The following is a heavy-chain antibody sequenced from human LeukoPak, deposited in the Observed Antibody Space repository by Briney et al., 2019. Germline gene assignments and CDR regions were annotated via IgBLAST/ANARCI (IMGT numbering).Heavy chain of an antibody. CDR2: ISASGSAT. Sequence: PGGSLRLSCAASGFTFSSFAMSWVRQAPGKGLEWVSAISASGSATYHADSVKGRFTISRYNSRNTLYLQIDSLRGEDTALYYGAKDGGYNHYYYMYVWGKGTTVTVSS. J-gene: IGHJ6*03. V-gene: IGHV3-23*01. CDR1: GFTFSSFA. CDR3: AKDGGYNHYYYMYV. D-gene: IGHD2-15*01.